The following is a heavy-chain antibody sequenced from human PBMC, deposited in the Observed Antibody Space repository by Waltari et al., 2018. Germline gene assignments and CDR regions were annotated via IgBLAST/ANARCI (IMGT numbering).Heavy chain of an antibody. CDR2: ISYSGGT. D-gene: IGHD3-9*01. Sequence: QLQLQESGPGLVKPSETLSLTCTVSGGSISRASYYWGWIRQPPGKGPEGIGIISYSGGTYYNPSLKSRVTISVDTSKNQFSLKLSSVTAADTAVYYCARLSYHIVTGYGWFDPWGLGTLVTVSS. V-gene: IGHV4-39*01. J-gene: IGHJ5*02. CDR3: ARLSYHIVTGYGWFDP. CDR1: GGSISRASYY.